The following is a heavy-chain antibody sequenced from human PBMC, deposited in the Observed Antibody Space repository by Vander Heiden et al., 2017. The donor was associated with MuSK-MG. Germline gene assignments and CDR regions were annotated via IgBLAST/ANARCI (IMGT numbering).Heavy chain of an antibody. Sequence: EVQPLEPGGGFVQSAGSLSLPSTASGFPLSSYARSWVRQAPGKGLEWDVGISGSGGSTNYTNSVKGRFTIARDNSKNTLYLQMNSLRAEDTAVYYCAKEWRHDSGSYCDYWGQGTLVTVSS. CDR2: ISGSGGST. J-gene: IGHJ4*02. D-gene: IGHD3-10*01. V-gene: IGHV3-23*01. CDR1: GFPLSSYA. CDR3: AKEWRHDSGSYCDY.